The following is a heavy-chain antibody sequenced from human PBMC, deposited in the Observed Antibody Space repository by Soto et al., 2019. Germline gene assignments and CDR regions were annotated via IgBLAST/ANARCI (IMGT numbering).Heavy chain of an antibody. CDR2: INAANGNV. CDR1: GYTFCSYA. V-gene: IGHV1-3*01. J-gene: IGHJ5*02. Sequence: ASVKVSCKASGYTFCSYALHWVRQYPGERLEWMGWINAANGNVKYSQKFQGRVTITRDKSASTAYMGLRSLRSEDTAVYYCARALGQFDPWGQGTLGTVYS. D-gene: IGHD3-10*01. CDR3: ARALGQFDP.